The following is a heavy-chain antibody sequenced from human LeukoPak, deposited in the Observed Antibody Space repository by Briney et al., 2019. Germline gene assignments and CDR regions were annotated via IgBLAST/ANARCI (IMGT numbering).Heavy chain of an antibody. D-gene: IGHD2/OR15-2a*01. J-gene: IGHJ5*02. V-gene: IGHV1-2*06. CDR2: INPNSGGT. CDR3: ASLLSRKLNWFDP. Sequence: ASVKVSCKASGYTFTGHYMHWVRQAPGQGLEWMGRINPNSGGTNYAQKFQGRVTMTRDTSISTAYMELSRLRSDDTAVYYCASLLSRKLNWFDPWGQGTLVTVSS. CDR1: GYTFTGHY.